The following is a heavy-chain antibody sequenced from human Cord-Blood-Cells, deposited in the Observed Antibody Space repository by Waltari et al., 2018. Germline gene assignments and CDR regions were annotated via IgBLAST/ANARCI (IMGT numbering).Heavy chain of an antibody. Sequence: SYDMHWVRQATGKGLEWVSAIGTAGDTYYPGSVKGRFTISRENAKNSLYLQMNSLRAGDTAVYYCARGRVGWSYFDYWGQGTLVTVSS. J-gene: IGHJ4*02. V-gene: IGHV3-13*01. CDR2: IGTAGDT. CDR1: SYD. D-gene: IGHD2-15*01. CDR3: ARGRVGWSYFDY.